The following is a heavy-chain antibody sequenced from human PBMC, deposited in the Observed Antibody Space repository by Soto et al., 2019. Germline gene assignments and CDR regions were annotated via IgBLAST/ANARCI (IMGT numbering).Heavy chain of an antibody. CDR2: ISAYNGNT. D-gene: IGHD5-18*01. J-gene: IGHJ6*02. Sequence: GASVKVSCKGSGFTFTSYGINWVRQAPGQGVEWMGWISAYNGNTNYAQKLQGRITMTTDTSTSTAYMELRSLRSDDTAVYYCARDGVDTATGYYYGMDVWGQGTTVTVSS. V-gene: IGHV1-18*01. CDR3: ARDGVDTATGYYYGMDV. CDR1: GFTFTSYG.